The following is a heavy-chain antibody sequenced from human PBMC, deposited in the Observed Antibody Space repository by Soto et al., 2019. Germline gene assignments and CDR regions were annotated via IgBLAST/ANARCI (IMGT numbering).Heavy chain of an antibody. J-gene: IGHJ6*02. V-gene: IGHV4-34*01. Sequence: PSETLSLTCDVFGGSFSGYYWGWVRQPPGEGLEWIGEVNHGGSSNYHPSLKSRVIISVDTSNNQLSLRIKSVTPADTAIYYCARGEITLLGGMDVWGQGTTVTVSS. CDR3: ARGEITLLGGMDV. CDR2: VNHGGSS. D-gene: IGHD3-10*01. CDR1: GGSFSGYY.